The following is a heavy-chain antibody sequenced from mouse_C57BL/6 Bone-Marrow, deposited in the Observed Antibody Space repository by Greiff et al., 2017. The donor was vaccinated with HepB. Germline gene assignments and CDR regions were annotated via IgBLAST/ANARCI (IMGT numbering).Heavy chain of an antibody. V-gene: IGHV1-50*01. D-gene: IGHD1-1*01. CDR1: GYTFTSYW. CDR2: IDPSDSYT. CDR3: ARPYGSSWFAY. J-gene: IGHJ3*01. Sequence: QVQLQQPGAELVKPGASVKLSCKASGYTFTSYWMQWVKQRPGQGLEWIGEIDPSDSYTNYNQKFKGKATLTVDTSSSTAYMQRSSLTSEDSAVYYCARPYGSSWFAYWGQGTLVTVSA.